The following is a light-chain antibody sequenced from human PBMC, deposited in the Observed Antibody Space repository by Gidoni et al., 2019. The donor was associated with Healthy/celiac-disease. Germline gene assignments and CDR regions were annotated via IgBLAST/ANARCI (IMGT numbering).Light chain of an antibody. Sequence: EIVLTQSPGTLSLSPGERATLSCRASQSVSSSYLAWYQHEPGQAPSLLIYGASSRATGSPDRFSGSGSGTDFTLTISRLEPEDFAVYYCQQYGSSPYTFGQGTKLEIK. CDR2: GAS. V-gene: IGKV3-20*01. CDR3: QQYGSSPYT. CDR1: QSVSSSY. J-gene: IGKJ2*01.